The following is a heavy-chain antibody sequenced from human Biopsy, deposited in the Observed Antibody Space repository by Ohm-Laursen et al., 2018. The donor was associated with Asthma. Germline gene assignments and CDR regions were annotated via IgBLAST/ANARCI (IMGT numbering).Heavy chain of an antibody. V-gene: IGHV4-30-4*01. CDR1: GASIKTDDHY. D-gene: IGHD6-19*01. CDR2: IHYSGST. J-gene: IGHJ5*02. Sequence: SQTLSLTCTVSGASIKTDDHYWSWLRQPPGKGLEWFGLIHYSGSTSYNPSLKGGVTISVDTSKNQFSLKLRSVTAADTAVYYCARASVAASSNWFDPWGQGTLVTVSS. CDR3: ARASVAASSNWFDP.